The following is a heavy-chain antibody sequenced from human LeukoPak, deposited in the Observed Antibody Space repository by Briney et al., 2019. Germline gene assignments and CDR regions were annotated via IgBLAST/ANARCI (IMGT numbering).Heavy chain of an antibody. CDR1: GGPISSGDYY. V-gene: IGHV4-30-4*01. J-gene: IGHJ4*02. CDR3: ARGSVAMVAYDY. Sequence: SETLSLTCTVSGGPISSGDYYWSWIRQPPGKGLEWIGYIYYSGSTYYNPSLKSRVTISVDTSKNQFSLKLSSVTAADTAVYYCARGSVAMVAYDYWGQGTLVTVSS. CDR2: IYYSGST. D-gene: IGHD2-15*01.